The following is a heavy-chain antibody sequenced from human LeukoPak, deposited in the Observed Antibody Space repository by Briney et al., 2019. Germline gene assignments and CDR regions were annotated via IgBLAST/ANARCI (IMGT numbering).Heavy chain of an antibody. Sequence: SETLSLSCTGSGGSIRRYYWGWIRQPPGKGLEWIGRIYTSGSPTSSPTLKSRVTMSVDTAKNQFSLKLSSVPAADTAVYYCARDRPFGSGDWIQLWIAAFDSSGQGTMVTASS. CDR3: ARDRPFGSGDWIQLWIAAFDS. CDR2: IYTSGSP. D-gene: IGHD5-18*01. CDR1: GGSIRRYY. V-gene: IGHV4-4*07. J-gene: IGHJ3*02.